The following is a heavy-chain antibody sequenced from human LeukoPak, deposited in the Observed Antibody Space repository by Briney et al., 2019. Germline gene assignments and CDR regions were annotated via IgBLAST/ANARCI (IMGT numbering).Heavy chain of an antibody. CDR3: ARVRPLYYDILTGYYYYYYMDV. V-gene: IGHV1-8*03. D-gene: IGHD3-9*01. J-gene: IGHJ6*03. CDR2: MNPNSGNT. CDR1: GYTFTSYD. Sequence: ASVKVSCKASGYTFTSYDINWVRQATGQGLEWMGWMNPNSGNTGYAQKFQGRVTITRNTSISTAYMELSSLRSEDTAVYYCARVRPLYYDILTGYYYYYYMDVWGKGTTVTVSS.